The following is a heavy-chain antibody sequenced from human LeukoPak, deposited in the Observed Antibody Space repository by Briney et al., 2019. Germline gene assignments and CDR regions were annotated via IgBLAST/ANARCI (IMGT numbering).Heavy chain of an antibody. J-gene: IGHJ4*02. Sequence: GGSLRLSCAASGFTFSSYWMSWMRQAPGKGLEWVANIKYDGNEEYYVDSVRGRFTISRDNAKNSLYLQLNGLRVEDTAVYYCKSGGAAPGSFDYWGQGTLVTVSP. CDR3: KSGGAAPGSFDY. D-gene: IGHD1-1*01. CDR2: IKYDGNEE. V-gene: IGHV3-7*01. CDR1: GFTFSSYW.